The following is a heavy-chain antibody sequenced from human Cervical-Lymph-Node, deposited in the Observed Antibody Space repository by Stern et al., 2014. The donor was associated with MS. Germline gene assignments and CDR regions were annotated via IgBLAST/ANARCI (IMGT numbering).Heavy chain of an antibody. CDR2: INTNTGNP. D-gene: IGHD3-3*01. CDR3: ASGAMGDFWSGYSYFDY. J-gene: IGHJ4*02. V-gene: IGHV7-4-1*02. CDR1: GYTFTSYA. Sequence: VQLVESGSELKKPGASGKVSCKASGYTFTSYAMNWVRQAPGQGLEWMGWINTNTGNPTYAQGFTGRFVFSLDTSVSTAYLQISSLKAEDTAVYYCASGAMGDFWSGYSYFDYWGQGTLVTVSS.